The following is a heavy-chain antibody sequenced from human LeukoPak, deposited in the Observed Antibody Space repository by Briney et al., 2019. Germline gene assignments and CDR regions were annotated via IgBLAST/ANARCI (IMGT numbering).Heavy chain of an antibody. CDR1: GGSVSSTNW. CDR2: VHLDGRT. V-gene: IGHV4-4*02. Sequence: PSETLSLTCGVSGGSVSSTNWWTWICQPPGKGLEWIGEVHLDGRTNFNPSPKSRLTMSVDLSENHVSLKLTSVTAADTAVYYCATEAHSRGWDSFDNWGQGTLVIVS. J-gene: IGHJ4*02. CDR3: ATEAHSRGWDSFDN. D-gene: IGHD6-19*01.